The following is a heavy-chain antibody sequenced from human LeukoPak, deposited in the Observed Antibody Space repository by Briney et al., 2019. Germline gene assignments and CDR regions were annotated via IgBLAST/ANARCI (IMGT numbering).Heavy chain of an antibody. CDR3: ARSHDWELLPFY. CDR2: INPNIGAS. CDR1: GYTFTGHQ. D-gene: IGHD1-7*01. V-gene: IGHV1-2*02. Sequence: ASVKVSCKTSGYTFTGHQIHWVRQAPGEGLEWMGWINPNIGASHYVQKFQGRVIMTRDTSLRTAYMELSSLRSDDTAVYYRARSHDWELLPFYWGQGTLVTVSS. J-gene: IGHJ1*01.